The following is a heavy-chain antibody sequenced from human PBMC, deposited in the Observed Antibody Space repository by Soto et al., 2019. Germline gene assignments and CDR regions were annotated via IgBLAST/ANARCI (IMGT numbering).Heavy chain of an antibody. V-gene: IGHV1-18*01. D-gene: IGHD2-8*01. CDR2: ISGYNGDT. CDR1: GYTFTRYG. CDR3: AKNGQPPYFYYGPDV. J-gene: IGHJ6*02. Sequence: QGHLVQSGAEVKKPGASVKVSCKASGYTFTRYGISWVRQAPGQGLEWMGWISGYNGDTNYAQNLQDRVTMTIDTSTNTAYMERRSLTSDDTAVYYCAKNGQPPYFYYGPDVLGQGTTVSVAS.